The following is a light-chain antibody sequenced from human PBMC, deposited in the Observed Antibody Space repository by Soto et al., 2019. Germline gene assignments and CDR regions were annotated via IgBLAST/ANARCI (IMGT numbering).Light chain of an antibody. CDR3: QQYGSSPLIT. V-gene: IGKV3-20*01. CDR2: GVS. CDR1: QRLSASD. Sequence: EIVSTQSPATLSLSPGERATLSCRASQRLSASDIAWYQQKPGQAPKFLIYGVSSRATGIPDRFSGSGSGTDFTLTISRLEPEDFAVYHCQQYGSSPLITFGQGTRLENK. J-gene: IGKJ5*01.